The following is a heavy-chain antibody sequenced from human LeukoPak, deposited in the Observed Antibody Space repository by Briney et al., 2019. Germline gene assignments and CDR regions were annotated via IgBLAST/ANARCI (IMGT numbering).Heavy chain of an antibody. CDR1: GGSISSDDDY. CDR2: IYYSGST. CDR3: AREDSSSGVRPFDY. V-gene: IGHV4-30-4*01. J-gene: IGHJ4*02. D-gene: IGHD6-13*01. Sequence: PSQTLSLTCTVSGGSISSDDDYWSWIRQPPGKGLEWIGYIYYSGSTYYNPSLKSRVSISVDRSKNQFSLNLNSVTAADTAVYYCAREDSSSGVRPFDYWGQGTLVTVSS.